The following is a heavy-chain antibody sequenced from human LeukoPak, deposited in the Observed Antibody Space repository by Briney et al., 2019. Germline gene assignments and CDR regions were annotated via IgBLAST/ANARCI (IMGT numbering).Heavy chain of an antibody. V-gene: IGHV3-21*01. Sequence: GGSLRLSCAASGCTFSNYSMNWVRQAPGKGLEWVSSISSSSSYIYYADSVKGGFTISRDNAKNSLYVQMNSLRAEDTAVYYCARDANDYNFDYWGQGTLVTVSS. CDR2: ISSSSSYI. CDR1: GCTFSNYS. J-gene: IGHJ4*02. D-gene: IGHD5-24*01. CDR3: ARDANDYNFDY.